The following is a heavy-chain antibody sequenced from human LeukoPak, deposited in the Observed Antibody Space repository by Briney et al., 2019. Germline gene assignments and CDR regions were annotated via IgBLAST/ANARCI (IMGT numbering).Heavy chain of an antibody. J-gene: IGHJ3*01. CDR1: GGSISSGGYS. V-gene: IGHV4-30-2*03. CDR3: ARLACSSTSCLYPDAFDV. D-gene: IGHD2-2*01. CDR2: IYYSGSS. Sequence: SETLSLTCAVSGGSISSGGYSWSWIRQPPGKGLEWIGNIYYSGSSYYNASLKSRVTISVDTSKNQFSLRLTSVTATDTAVYYCARLACSSTSCLYPDAFDVWGQGTLVTVSS.